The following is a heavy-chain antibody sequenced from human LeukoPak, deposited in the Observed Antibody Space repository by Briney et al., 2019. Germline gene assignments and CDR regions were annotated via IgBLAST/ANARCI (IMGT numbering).Heavy chain of an antibody. V-gene: IGHV3-30*02. CDR2: IRYDGSNK. D-gene: IGHD3-22*01. CDR1: GFTFSSYA. CDR3: AKVAYDSSGRTDY. J-gene: IGHJ4*02. Sequence: GGSLRLSCAASGFTFSSYAMHWVRQAPGKGLEWVAFIRYDGSNKYYADSVKGRFTISRDNSKNTLYLQMNSLRAEDTAVYYCAKVAYDSSGRTDYWGQGTLVTVSS.